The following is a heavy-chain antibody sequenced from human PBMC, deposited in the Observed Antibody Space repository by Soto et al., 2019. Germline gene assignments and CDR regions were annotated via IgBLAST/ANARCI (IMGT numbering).Heavy chain of an antibody. CDR3: APRLLLYSNGYYYYYGMDV. D-gene: IGHD2-2*02. Sequence: QVQLVQSGAEVKKPGSSVKVSCKASGGTFSSYAISWVRQAPGQGLEWMGGIIPIFGTANYAQKYQGRVTITADESTSTAYMELSSLRSEDTAVYYCAPRLLLYSNGYYYYYGMDVWGQGTTVTVSS. CDR2: IIPIFGTA. V-gene: IGHV1-69*12. J-gene: IGHJ6*02. CDR1: GGTFSSYA.